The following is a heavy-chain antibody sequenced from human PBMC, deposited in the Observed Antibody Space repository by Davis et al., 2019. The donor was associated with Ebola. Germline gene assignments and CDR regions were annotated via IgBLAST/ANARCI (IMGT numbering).Heavy chain of an antibody. CDR2: INPNDGST. D-gene: IGHD5-18*01. CDR3: ARSVRGYSHDAIDI. Sequence: AASVKVSCKASGYSFTRYYIQWVRQAPGQGLEWMGLINPNDGSTSYAQNFLDRVTMTRDTSTRTVYMELNSLRCGDTAVYYCARSVRGYSHDAIDIWGQGTVVSVSS. J-gene: IGHJ3*02. V-gene: IGHV1-46*01. CDR1: GYSFTRYY.